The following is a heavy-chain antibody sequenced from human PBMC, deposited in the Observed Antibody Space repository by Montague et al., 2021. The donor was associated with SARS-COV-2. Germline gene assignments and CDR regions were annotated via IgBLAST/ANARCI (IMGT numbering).Heavy chain of an antibody. Sequence: SETLSLICAVDGGSFTGHDWTWIRQPPGKGLEWIGEISHTGSTNYNLSLKSRVTISVDTSKNQFSLKLISVTAADTAVFYCARVSPYDSSFDIWGQGTMVTVSS. J-gene: IGHJ3*02. CDR3: ARVSPYDSSFDI. D-gene: IGHD5-18*01. CDR1: GGSFTGHD. CDR2: ISHTGST. V-gene: IGHV4-34*01.